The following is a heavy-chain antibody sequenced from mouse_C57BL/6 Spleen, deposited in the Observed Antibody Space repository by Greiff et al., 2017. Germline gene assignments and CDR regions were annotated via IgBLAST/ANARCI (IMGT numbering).Heavy chain of an antibody. V-gene: IGHV7-3*01. CDR3: ARPHGYDEGYAMDY. Sequence: DVKLVESGGGLVQPWGSLSLSCAASGFTFTDYYMSWVRQPPGKALEWLGFIRNKANGYTTEYSASVKGRFTISRDNYQSILYLQMNALRAEDSATYDRARPHGYDEGYAMDYWGQGTSVTVSS. J-gene: IGHJ4*01. CDR1: GFTFTDYY. CDR2: IRNKANGYTT. D-gene: IGHD2-2*01.